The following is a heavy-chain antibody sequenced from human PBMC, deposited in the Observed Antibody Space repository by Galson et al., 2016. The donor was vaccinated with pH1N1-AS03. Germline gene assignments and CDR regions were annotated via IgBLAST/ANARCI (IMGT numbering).Heavy chain of an antibody. CDR3: ARDLYYVMDV. J-gene: IGHJ6*02. V-gene: IGHV3-74*01. Sequence: KGRFIISRDNAKNMLYLQMNSLRAEDTGVYFCARDLYYVMDVWGQGTTVTVSS.